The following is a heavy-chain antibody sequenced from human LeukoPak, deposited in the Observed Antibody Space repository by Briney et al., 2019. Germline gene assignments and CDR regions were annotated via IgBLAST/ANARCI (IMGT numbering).Heavy chain of an antibody. J-gene: IGHJ4*02. CDR3: ARGGNSSSWIYFDY. CDR2: IWYDGSNK. D-gene: IGHD6-13*01. Sequence: PGGSLRLSCAASGFTFSSYGMHWVRQAPGKGLEWVAVIWYDGSNKYYADSVKGRFTISRDNSKNTLYLQMNSLRAEDTAVYYCARGGNSSSWIYFDYGGQGTLVTVSS. V-gene: IGHV3-33*01. CDR1: GFTFSSYG.